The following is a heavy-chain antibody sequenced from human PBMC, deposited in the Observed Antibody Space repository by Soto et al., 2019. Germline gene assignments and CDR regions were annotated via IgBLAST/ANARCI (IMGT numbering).Heavy chain of an antibody. CDR2: ISSSSSTI. D-gene: IGHD3-9*01. CDR3: ARGVDIDY. Sequence: GGSLRLCCAASGVTFSSYSMNWVRQAPGKGLEWVSYISSSSSTIYYADSVKGRFTISRDNAKNSLYLQMNSLRAEDTAVYYCARGVDIDYWGQGTLVTVSS. V-gene: IGHV3-48*01. CDR1: GVTFSSYS. J-gene: IGHJ4*02.